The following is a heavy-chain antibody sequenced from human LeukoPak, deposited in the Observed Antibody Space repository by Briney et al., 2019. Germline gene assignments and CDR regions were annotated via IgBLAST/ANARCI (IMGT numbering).Heavy chain of an antibody. CDR3: TRVLATTYYYFGMDV. J-gene: IGHJ6*02. CDR1: PGTSTTYA. V-gene: IGHV1-69*13. D-gene: IGHD5-12*01. Sequence: AAVKCSCTASPGTSTTYAISWVRQAPRQGLDWNIGILPIFVTAKYTQKFQGRVATTAAESTSTAHIKLNRPISEERAGLYITRVLATTYYYFGMDVWGQGTTVTVSS. CDR2: ILPIFVTA.